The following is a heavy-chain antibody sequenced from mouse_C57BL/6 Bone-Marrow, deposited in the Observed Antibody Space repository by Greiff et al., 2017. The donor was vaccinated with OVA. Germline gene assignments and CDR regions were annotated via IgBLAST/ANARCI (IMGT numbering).Heavy chain of an antibody. Sequence: VQLQQSGAELVRPGASVKLSCKASGYTFTDYYINWVKQRPGQGLEWIARIYPGSGNTYYNEKFKGKATLTAEKSSSTAYMQLSSLTSEDSAVYFCARTSYYYGSPSLDYWGQGTTLTVSS. CDR1: GYTFTDYY. CDR2: IYPGSGNT. V-gene: IGHV1-76*01. J-gene: IGHJ2*01. D-gene: IGHD1-1*01. CDR3: ARTSYYYGSPSLDY.